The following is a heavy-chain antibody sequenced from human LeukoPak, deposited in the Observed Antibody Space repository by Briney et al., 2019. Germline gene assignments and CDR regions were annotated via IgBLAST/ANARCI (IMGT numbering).Heavy chain of an antibody. CDR2: ISGSAGST. CDR3: AKSLVLDSTMVHYGLDV. CDR1: GFTFSSYA. Sequence: TGGSLRLSCAASGFTFSSYAMSWVRQAPGKGPEWVSVISGSAGSTYYADSVKGRFTISRDNSKNTLYLQMNSLRAEDTAVYYCAKSLVLDSTMVHYGLDVWGQGTTVTVSS. V-gene: IGHV3-23*01. J-gene: IGHJ6*02. D-gene: IGHD5-18*01.